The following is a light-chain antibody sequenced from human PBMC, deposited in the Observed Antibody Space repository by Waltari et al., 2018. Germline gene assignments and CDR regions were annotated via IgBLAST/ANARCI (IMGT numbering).Light chain of an antibody. Sequence: EIVLPQSPGTLSLSPGERATLSCRASQSVTRTYLAWYQQKPGQAPRLLIYGASSRTTGIPDRFTGSGYETDFTLTISRLEPEDFAVYYCQQYGSAPCTFGQGTKVEI. CDR1: QSVTRTY. CDR2: GAS. V-gene: IGKV3-20*01. CDR3: QQYGSAPCT. J-gene: IGKJ2*02.